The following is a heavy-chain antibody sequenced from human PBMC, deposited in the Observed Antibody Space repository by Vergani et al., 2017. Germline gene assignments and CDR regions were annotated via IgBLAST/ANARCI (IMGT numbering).Heavy chain of an antibody. J-gene: IGHJ3*02. V-gene: IGHV5-51*01. Sequence: EVQLVQSGAEVKKPGESLKISCKGSGYSFTSYWIGWVRQMPGKGLEWMGIIYPGDSDPRYSPSFQGQVTISADKSISTAYLQWSSLKASDTAMYYCARRRYCTSTSCYNGGRAFDIWGQGTMVTVSS. CDR2: IYPGDSDP. CDR1: GYSFTSYW. CDR3: ARRRYCTSTSCYNGGRAFDI. D-gene: IGHD2-2*02.